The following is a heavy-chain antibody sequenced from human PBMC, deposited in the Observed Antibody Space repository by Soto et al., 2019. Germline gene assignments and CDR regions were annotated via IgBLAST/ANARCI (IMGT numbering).Heavy chain of an antibody. V-gene: IGHV1-2*02. Sequence: QVQLVQSGAEVKKPGASVKVSCKASGYTFTGYYMHWVRQAPGQGLEWMGWINPNSGGTNYEQKFQGSVTMTRDTSISTAYMELRKLRSDDTAVYYCARERIAARYYYYGMDVWGQGTTVTVSS. CDR1: GYTFTGYY. CDR2: INPNSGGT. D-gene: IGHD6-6*01. J-gene: IGHJ6*02. CDR3: ARERIAARYYYYGMDV.